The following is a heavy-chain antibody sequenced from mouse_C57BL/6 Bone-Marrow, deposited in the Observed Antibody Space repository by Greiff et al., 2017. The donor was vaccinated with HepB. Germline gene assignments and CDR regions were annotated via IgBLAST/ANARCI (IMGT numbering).Heavy chain of an antibody. V-gene: IGHV14-4*01. J-gene: IGHJ3*01. CDR3: TRGARFAY. CDR2: IDPENGDT. CDR1: GFNIKDDY. Sequence: VQLQQSGAELVRPGASVKLSCTASGFNIKDDYMHWVKQRPEQGLEWIGWIDPENGDTEYASKFQGKANITADTSSNTAYLQLSSLTSEDTAVYYCTRGARFAYWGQVTLVTVSA.